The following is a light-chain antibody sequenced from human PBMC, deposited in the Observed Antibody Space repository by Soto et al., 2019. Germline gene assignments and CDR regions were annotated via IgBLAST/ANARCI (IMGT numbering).Light chain of an antibody. V-gene: IGLV2-14*03. CDR3: SSYTSSSTQV. CDR2: DVT. CDR1: GNDIGGYNY. Sequence: QAVVTQPASVSGSPGQSITISCTGTGNDIGGYNYVSWYQHHPGKAPKLMIYDVTNRPSGVSNRFSASKSGNTASLTISGLQTEDEADYYCSSYTSSSTQVFGGGTKLTVL. J-gene: IGLJ2*01.